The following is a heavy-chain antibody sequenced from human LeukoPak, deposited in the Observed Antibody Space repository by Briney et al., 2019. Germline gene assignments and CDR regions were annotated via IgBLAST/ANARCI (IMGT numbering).Heavy chain of an antibody. J-gene: IGHJ6*03. CDR2: IRGSGGST. CDR3: AKDHEQWLVRTEYMDV. V-gene: IGHV3-23*01. Sequence: GGSLRLSCAASGFTFSSYAMSWVRQAPGKGLEWVSAIRGSGGSTYYADSVKGRFTISRDNSKNTLYLQMNSLRAEDTAVYYCAKDHEQWLVRTEYMDVWGKGTTVTVSS. D-gene: IGHD6-19*01. CDR1: GFTFSSYA.